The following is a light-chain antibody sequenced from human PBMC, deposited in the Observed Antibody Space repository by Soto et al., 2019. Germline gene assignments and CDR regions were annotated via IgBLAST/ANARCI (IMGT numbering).Light chain of an antibody. V-gene: IGKV1-27*01. CDR2: AAS. CDR3: QIYVTAPET. Sequence: DIQMTQSPSSLSASVGDRLTITCRASQDIGKSLAWYQQRPGKVPKPLIYAASTVHSGVPSRFSGGGSGTQFSITISNLQPEDVATYYCQIYVTAPETFRQGTKVEIK. CDR1: QDIGKS. J-gene: IGKJ1*01.